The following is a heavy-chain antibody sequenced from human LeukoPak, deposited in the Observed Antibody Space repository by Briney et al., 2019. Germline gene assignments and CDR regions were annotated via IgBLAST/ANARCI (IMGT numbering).Heavy chain of an antibody. J-gene: IGHJ4*02. Sequence: PSETLSLTCAVYGGSFSGYYWGWIRQPPGKGLEWIGEINHSGSTNYNPSLKSRVTISVDTSKNQFSLKLSSVTAADTAVYYCARLRITMVRGVIMVFDYWGQGTLVTVSS. D-gene: IGHD3-10*01. V-gene: IGHV4-34*01. CDR1: GGSFSGYY. CDR3: ARLRITMVRGVIMVFDY. CDR2: INHSGST.